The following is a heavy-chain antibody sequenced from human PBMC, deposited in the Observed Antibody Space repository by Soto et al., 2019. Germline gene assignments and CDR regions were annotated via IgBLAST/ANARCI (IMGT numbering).Heavy chain of an antibody. CDR2: INSDGSST. CDR3: ARVSADDYGDYVGSAFDI. CDR1: GFTFSSYW. Sequence: EVQLVESGGGLVQPGGSLRLSCAASGFTFSSYWMHWVRQAPGKGLVWVSRINSDGSSTSYADSVKGRFTISRDNAKNTLYRQMNSLRAEDTAVYYCARVSADDYGDYVGSAFDIWGQGTMVTVSS. J-gene: IGHJ3*02. D-gene: IGHD4-17*01. V-gene: IGHV3-74*01.